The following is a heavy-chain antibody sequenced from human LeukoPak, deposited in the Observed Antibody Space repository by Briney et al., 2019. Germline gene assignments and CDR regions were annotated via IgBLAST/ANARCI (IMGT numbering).Heavy chain of an antibody. J-gene: IGHJ4*02. Sequence: GGSLRLSCAASGFTFSSYGMHWVRQAPGKGLEWVAFIRYDGSNKYYADSVKGRFTISRGNSKNTLYLQMNSLRADDTAVYYCARGGEDTAMAFDYWGQGTLVTVSS. D-gene: IGHD5-18*01. CDR3: ARGGEDTAMAFDY. CDR1: GFTFSSYG. V-gene: IGHV3-30*02. CDR2: IRYDGSNK.